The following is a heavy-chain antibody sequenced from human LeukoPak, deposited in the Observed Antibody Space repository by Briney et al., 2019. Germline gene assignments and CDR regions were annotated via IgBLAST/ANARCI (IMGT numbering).Heavy chain of an antibody. CDR1: GRSISSYY. CDR3: ARLYSYGYYYYYGMDV. J-gene: IGHJ6*02. D-gene: IGHD5-18*01. CDR2: IYYSGCT. V-gene: IGHV4-59*08. Sequence: SATLSLACTVSGRSISSYYWSWIRQPPGKGLEWIGYIYYSGCTNYNPSRKSRVTISVDTSKNQFSLKLNSVTAADTAVYYCARLYSYGYYYYYGMDVWGQGTTVTVSS.